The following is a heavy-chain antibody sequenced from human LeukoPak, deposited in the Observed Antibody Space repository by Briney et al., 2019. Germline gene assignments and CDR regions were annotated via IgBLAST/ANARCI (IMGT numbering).Heavy chain of an antibody. Sequence: GGSLRLSCAASGFTLSTYWMTWVRQAPGKGLEWVANIKQDESKKNYVDSVNGRFTISRDNAKNSLYLQMNSLRAEDTAMYYCARDLNLYSSGWYGAFDLWGQGTMVTVSS. CDR1: GFTLSTYW. V-gene: IGHV3-7*01. CDR2: IKQDESKK. J-gene: IGHJ3*01. CDR3: ARDLNLYSSGWYGAFDL. D-gene: IGHD6-19*01.